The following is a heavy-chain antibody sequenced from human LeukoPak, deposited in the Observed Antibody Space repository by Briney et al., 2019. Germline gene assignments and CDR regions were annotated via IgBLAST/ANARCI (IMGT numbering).Heavy chain of an antibody. V-gene: IGHV3-74*01. CDR2: IKTDESRR. J-gene: IGHJ6*03. CDR1: GFTFSDYW. Sequence: PGGSLRLSCVASGFTFSDYWMHWLRHVPGEGLVWVSRIKTDESRRSYADSVKGRFTISRDNSKNTLYLQMNSLRAEDTAVYYCANCPERRYCSSTSCLYYYYYMDVWGKGTTVTVSS. D-gene: IGHD2-2*01. CDR3: ANCPERRYCSSTSCLYYYYYMDV.